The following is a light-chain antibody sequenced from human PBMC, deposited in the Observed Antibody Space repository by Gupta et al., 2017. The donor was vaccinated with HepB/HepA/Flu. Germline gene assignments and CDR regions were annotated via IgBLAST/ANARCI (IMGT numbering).Light chain of an antibody. CDR2: DVS. J-gene: IGLJ2*01. Sequence: QSALTQPASVSGSPGQSITISCTGTSSDVGGYNYVPWYQQHPGKVPKLMIYDVSNRPSGVSNRFSGSKSGNTASLTLSGLQAEDEADYYCSSYTTTTTVVFGGGTKLTVL. CDR1: SSDVGGYNY. CDR3: SSYTTTTTVV. V-gene: IGLV2-14*03.